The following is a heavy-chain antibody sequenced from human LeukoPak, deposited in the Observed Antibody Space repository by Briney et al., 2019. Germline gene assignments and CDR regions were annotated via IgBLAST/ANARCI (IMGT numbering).Heavy chain of an antibody. Sequence: SVKVSCKASGGTFSSYAISWVRQAPGQGLEWMGGIIPIFGTANYAQKFQGRVTITADESTSTAYMELSSQRSEDTAVYYCARDSHGSGSYSHYYFDYWGQGTLVTVSS. CDR1: GGTFSSYA. V-gene: IGHV1-69*13. D-gene: IGHD3-10*01. CDR3: ARDSHGSGSYSHYYFDY. J-gene: IGHJ4*02. CDR2: IIPIFGTA.